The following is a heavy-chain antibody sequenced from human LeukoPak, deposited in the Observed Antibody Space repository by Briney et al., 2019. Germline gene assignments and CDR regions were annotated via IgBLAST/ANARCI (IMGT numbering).Heavy chain of an antibody. CDR3: ASLTTA. CDR2: IHNGGNT. CDR1: GFTVSNHY. V-gene: IGHV3-66*01. D-gene: IGHD1-1*01. Sequence: PGGSLRLSCAASGFTVSNHYMTWVRQAPGKGLEWVSVIHNGGNTYYADSVKGRFTISRDNSKNTLYLQMNSLRAEDTAVYYCASLTTAWGQGTLVTVFS. J-gene: IGHJ5*02.